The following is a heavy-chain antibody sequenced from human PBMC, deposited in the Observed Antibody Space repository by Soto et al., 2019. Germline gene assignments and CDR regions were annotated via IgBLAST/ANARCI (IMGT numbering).Heavy chain of an antibody. D-gene: IGHD2-21*02. CDR1: GGSISSGDYY. CDR3: ARVVRDCCDGMDV. CDR2: IYYGGST. Sequence: QVQLQESGPGLVKPSQTLSLTCTVSGGSISSGDYYWSWIRQPPGKGLEWIGYIYYGGSTYYNPSPKGLVTISVDMSKNRCWLKLRSVTVADTAVYYCARVVRDCCDGMDVWGQGTTVTVSS. V-gene: IGHV4-30-4*01. J-gene: IGHJ6*02.